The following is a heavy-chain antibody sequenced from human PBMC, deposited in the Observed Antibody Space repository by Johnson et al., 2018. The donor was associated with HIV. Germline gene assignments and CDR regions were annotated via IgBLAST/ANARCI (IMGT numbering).Heavy chain of an antibody. Sequence: MQLVESGGGVVQPGRSLRLSCAASGFTFSSYGMHWVRQAPGKGLEWVGRIKRKVDGETTDYAAPVEGRFTISRDNSKNTLYLQMNSLRAEDTAVYYCGGSYYYDSSGYYARNAFDIWGQGTMVTVSS. V-gene: IGHV3-15*01. CDR2: IKRKVDGETT. D-gene: IGHD3-22*01. J-gene: IGHJ3*02. CDR3: GGSYYYDSSGYYARNAFDI. CDR1: GFTFSSYG.